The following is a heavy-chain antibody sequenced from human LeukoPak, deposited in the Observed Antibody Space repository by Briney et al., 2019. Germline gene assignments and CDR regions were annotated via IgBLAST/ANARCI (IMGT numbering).Heavy chain of an antibody. Sequence: SETLSLTCTVSVGCISSGRYYWSWIRQHPGKGLESIGYIYYSGSTYYNPSLKSRVTISVDTSKNQFSLKLSSVTAADTAVYYCARARSYDSSGYYSYYFDYWGQGTLVTVSS. CDR1: VGCISSGRYY. D-gene: IGHD3-22*01. CDR2: IYYSGST. J-gene: IGHJ4*02. V-gene: IGHV4-31*03. CDR3: ARARSYDSSGYYSYYFDY.